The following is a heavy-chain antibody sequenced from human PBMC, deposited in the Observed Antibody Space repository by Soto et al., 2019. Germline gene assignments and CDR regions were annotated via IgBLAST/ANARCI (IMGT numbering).Heavy chain of an antibody. CDR1: GGSFSGYY. D-gene: IGHD3-10*01. Sequence: SETLSLTCAVYGGSFSGYYWSWIRQPPGKGLEWIGEINHSGSTNYNPSLKSRVTISVDTSKNQFSLKLSSVTAADTAVYYCARGPLWFGELLSGLRNWFDPWGQGTLVTVSS. CDR3: ARGPLWFGELLSGLRNWFDP. CDR2: INHSGST. V-gene: IGHV4-34*01. J-gene: IGHJ5*02.